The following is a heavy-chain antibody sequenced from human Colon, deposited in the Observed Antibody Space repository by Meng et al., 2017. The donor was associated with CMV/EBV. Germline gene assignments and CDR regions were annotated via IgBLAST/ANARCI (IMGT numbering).Heavy chain of an antibody. CDR2: VSYSGHT. V-gene: IGHV4-61*01. Sequence: GSGGHVNRRSHYWLWLRQPPGKGLEWIVYVSYSGHTNYNPSLKSRLTIEVDTSRNQFSLKLTSVSAADTAMYYCAREASGWSTGVDNWGQGTLVTVSS. CDR3: AREASGWSTGVDN. CDR1: GGHVNRRSHY. J-gene: IGHJ4*02. D-gene: IGHD6-19*01.